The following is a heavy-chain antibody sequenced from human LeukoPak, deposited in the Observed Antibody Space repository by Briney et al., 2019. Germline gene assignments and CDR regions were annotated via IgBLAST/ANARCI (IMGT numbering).Heavy chain of an antibody. CDR3: ARGERRGYGPSYYYYYMDV. CDR2: IYTSGST. V-gene: IGHV4-4*07. CDR1: GGSISSYY. D-gene: IGHD5-12*01. J-gene: IGHJ6*03. Sequence: PSETLSLTCTVSGGSISSYYWSWTRQPAGKGLEWIGRIYTSGSTNYNPSLKSRVTMSVDTSKNQFSLKLSSVTAADTAVYYCARGERRGYGPSYYYYYMDVWGKGTTVTVSS.